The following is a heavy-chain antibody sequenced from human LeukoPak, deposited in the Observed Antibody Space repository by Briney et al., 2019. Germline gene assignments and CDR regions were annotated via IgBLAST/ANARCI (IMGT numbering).Heavy chain of an antibody. CDR2: ISYDGSNK. D-gene: IGHD3-22*01. CDR1: GFTFSSYG. V-gene: IGHV3-30*19. CDR3: ACEENSSGYSFDY. Sequence: PGGSLRLSCAASGFTFSSYGMHWVRQAPGKGLEWVAVISYDGSNKYYADSVKGRFTISRDNSKNTLYLQMNSLRAEDTAVYYCACEENSSGYSFDYWGQGTLGNVSS. J-gene: IGHJ4*02.